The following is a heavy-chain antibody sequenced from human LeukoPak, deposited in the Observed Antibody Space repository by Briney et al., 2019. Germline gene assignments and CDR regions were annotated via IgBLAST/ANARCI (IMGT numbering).Heavy chain of an antibody. J-gene: IGHJ4*02. D-gene: IGHD6-13*01. CDR3: VRDPPQQLARLGFDY. CDR1: GYTFLNYG. Sequence: ASVKVSCKAFGYTFLNYGISWVRRAPGQGFEWMGWISASDGNTDYVQKFRDRFTMTTDTSASTAYMELRSLTSDDTAVYYCVRDPPQQLARLGFDYWGQGTLATVSS. CDR2: ISASDGNT. V-gene: IGHV1-18*01.